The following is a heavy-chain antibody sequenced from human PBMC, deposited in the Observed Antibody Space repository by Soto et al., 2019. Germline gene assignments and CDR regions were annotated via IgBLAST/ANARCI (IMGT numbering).Heavy chain of an antibody. CDR3: ARGLRQWLRIGTNWFAP. CDR1: GYTFTSYD. J-gene: IGHJ5*02. D-gene: IGHD6-19*01. CDR2: MNPNSGNT. Sequence: QVQLVQSGAEVKKPGASVKVSCKASGYTFTSYDINWVRQATGQGLEWMGWMNPNSGNTGYAQKFQGRVTMTRNTSISTAYMELSSLSSEDTAVYYCARGLRQWLRIGTNWFAPWGQGTLVTVSS. V-gene: IGHV1-8*01.